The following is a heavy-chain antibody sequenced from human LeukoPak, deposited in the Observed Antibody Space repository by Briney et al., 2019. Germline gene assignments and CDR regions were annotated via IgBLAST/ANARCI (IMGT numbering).Heavy chain of an antibody. CDR2: IYYSGST. CDR1: GGSISSYY. V-gene: IGHV4-59*08. J-gene: IGHJ3*02. Sequence: NPSETLSLTCTVSGGSISSYYWSWIRQPPGKGLEWIGYIYYSGSTNYNPSLKSRVTISVDTSKNQFSLKLSSVTAADTAVYYCARQNPQQWLVREDAFDIWGQGTMVTVSS. D-gene: IGHD6-19*01. CDR3: ARQNPQQWLVREDAFDI.